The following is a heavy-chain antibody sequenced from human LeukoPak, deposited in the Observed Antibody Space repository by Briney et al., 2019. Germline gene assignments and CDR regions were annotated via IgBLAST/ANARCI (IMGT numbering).Heavy chain of an antibody. V-gene: IGHV1-2*02. CDR2: INPNTGGT. Sequence: ASVKVSCKASGYTFTGYYMHWVRQAPGRGLEWMGWINPNTGGTNYAQKFQGRVTMTTDTSTSTAYMELWSLRSDDTAVYYCARDRLRFLPWDWFDPWGQGTLVTVSS. D-gene: IGHD3-3*01. CDR3: ARDRLRFLPWDWFDP. CDR1: GYTFTGYY. J-gene: IGHJ5*02.